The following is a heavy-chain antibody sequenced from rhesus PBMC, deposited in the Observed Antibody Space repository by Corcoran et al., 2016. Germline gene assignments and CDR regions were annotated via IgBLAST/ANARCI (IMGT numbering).Heavy chain of an antibody. J-gene: IGHJ4*01. CDR2: IGGSSGPT. V-gene: IGHV4-127*01. CDR1: GYSISRGNG. D-gene: IGHD3-3*01. Sequence: QVQLQESGPGLVKPSETRSITCAVSGYSISRGNGWSWIHQRPGKGREGIGYIGGSSGPTTYTPSLKSRVTISNDTSKTQFSLRLSSVTAAATAVYFCARVDIWTGYSTYYFDYWGQGVLVTVSS. CDR3: ARVDIWTGYSTYYFDY.